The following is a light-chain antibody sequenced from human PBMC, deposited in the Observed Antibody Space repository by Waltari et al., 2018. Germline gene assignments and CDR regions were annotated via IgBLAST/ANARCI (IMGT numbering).Light chain of an antibody. Sequence: QSALTQPASVSGSPGHSITISCTGPSSDVGGYNYVSWFQQHPGRAPKLMIYDVSKRPSGVSNRFSGSKSGNAASLTISGLQAEDEADYYCSSYTSISTLVFGVGTKVTVL. J-gene: IGLJ3*02. V-gene: IGLV2-14*01. CDR2: DVS. CDR3: SSYTSISTLV. CDR1: SSDVGGYNY.